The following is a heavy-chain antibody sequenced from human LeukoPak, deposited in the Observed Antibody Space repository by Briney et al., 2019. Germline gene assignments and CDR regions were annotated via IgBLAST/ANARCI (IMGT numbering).Heavy chain of an antibody. J-gene: IGHJ6*02. CDR1: GYSFTTYW. CDR2: IYPGDSDT. Sequence: GESLKISCEGSGYSFTTYWIGWVRQMPGKGLEWMGIIYPGDSDTRYSPSFQGQVTISADKSISTAYLQWSSLKASDTAMDYCARLGYCSSRSCYYGMDVWGQGTTVTVSS. D-gene: IGHD2-2*01. CDR3: ARLGYCSSRSCYYGMDV. V-gene: IGHV5-51*01.